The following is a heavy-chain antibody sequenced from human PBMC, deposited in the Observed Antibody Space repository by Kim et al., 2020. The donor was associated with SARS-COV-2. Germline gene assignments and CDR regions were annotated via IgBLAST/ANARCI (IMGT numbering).Heavy chain of an antibody. J-gene: IGHJ3*02. Sequence: SETLSLTCAVYGGSFSGYYWSWIRQPPGKGLEWIGEINHSGSTNYNPSLKSRVTISVDTSKNQFSLKLSSVTAADTAVYYCARVVFASKYCSSTSCRRGDAFDIWGQGTMVTVSS. CDR1: GGSFSGYY. V-gene: IGHV4-34*01. D-gene: IGHD2-2*01. CDR2: INHSGST. CDR3: ARVVFASKYCSSTSCRRGDAFDI.